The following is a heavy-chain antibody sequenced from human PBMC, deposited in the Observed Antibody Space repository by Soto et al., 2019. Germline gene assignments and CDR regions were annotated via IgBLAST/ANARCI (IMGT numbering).Heavy chain of an antibody. V-gene: IGHV3-13*01. CDR1: GFTFSTYD. CDR3: ARDARGHSRDRHFDY. J-gene: IGHJ4*02. Sequence: HPGGSLRLSCEASGFTFSTYDMHWVRQAAGKGLEWVSTIGTAGDTYYPGSVQGRFTISRENAKNSLYLQMNSLRAEDTAVYYCARDARGHSRDRHFDYWGQGTQVTVS. CDR2: IGTAGDT. D-gene: IGHD6-25*01.